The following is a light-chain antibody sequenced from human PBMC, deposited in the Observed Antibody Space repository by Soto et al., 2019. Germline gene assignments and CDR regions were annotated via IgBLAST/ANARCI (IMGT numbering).Light chain of an antibody. CDR1: QSIGSN. CDR3: QQYNDWPTYT. CDR2: GAS. J-gene: IGKJ2*01. Sequence: VVAQSAVTLSLSPGEGAASSCRAGQSIGSNLAWYQQKPCQAPRLIVYGASTRVIGVPDRFSGGRSGTEFTLTISSLQPEDIAVYFCQQYNDWPTYTFGQGTKVDIK. V-gene: IGKV3-15*01.